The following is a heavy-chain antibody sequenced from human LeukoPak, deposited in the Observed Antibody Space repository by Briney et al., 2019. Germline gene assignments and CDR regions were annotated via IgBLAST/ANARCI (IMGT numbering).Heavy chain of an antibody. J-gene: IGHJ3*02. V-gene: IGHV3-66*01. Sequence: GGSLRLSCAASGFXVSSNYISWVRQAPGKGLEWVSVIYSGGGTYYADSVKGRFTISRDNSKNTLFLQMNSLRAEDTAVYYCARELTTFYYDISGYYGHAFDIWGQGTMVTVSS. D-gene: IGHD3-22*01. CDR2: IYSGGGT. CDR3: ARELTTFYYDISGYYGHAFDI. CDR1: GFXVSSNY.